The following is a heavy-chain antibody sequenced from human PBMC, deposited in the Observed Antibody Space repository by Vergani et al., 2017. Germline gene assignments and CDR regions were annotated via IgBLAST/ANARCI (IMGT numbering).Heavy chain of an antibody. D-gene: IGHD3-16*01. CDR3: ARDLGGRISPRGLFDY. Sequence: EVQLVESGGGLIQPGGSLRLSCAASGFTVSSNYMSWVRQAPGKGLEWVSVIYSGGSTYYADSVKGRFTIARDNSKNTLYLQMNSLRAEDTAVYYCARDLGGRISPRGLFDYWGQGTLVTVSS. J-gene: IGHJ4*02. V-gene: IGHV3-53*01. CDR2: IYSGGST. CDR1: GFTVSSNY.